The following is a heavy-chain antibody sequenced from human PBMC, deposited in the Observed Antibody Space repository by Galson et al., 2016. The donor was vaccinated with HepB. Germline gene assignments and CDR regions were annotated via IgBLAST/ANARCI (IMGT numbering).Heavy chain of an antibody. CDR2: ISSGSSYI. Sequence: SLRLSCATSGFTFTRYNMNWVRQAPGKGLEWVSSISSGSSYIYYADSVKGRFTISRDNVKKSPDLQMNSLRPEDTAVYYCARVRGQQLLDAFDIWGQGTVVTVSS. CDR1: GFTFTRYN. CDR3: ARVRGQQLLDAFDI. J-gene: IGHJ3*02. D-gene: IGHD6-13*01. V-gene: IGHV3-21*01.